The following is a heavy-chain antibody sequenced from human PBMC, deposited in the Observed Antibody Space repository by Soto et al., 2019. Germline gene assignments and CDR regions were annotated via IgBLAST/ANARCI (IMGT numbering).Heavy chain of an antibody. J-gene: IGHJ2*01. CDR1: GGPISGYY. CDR3: AREVASPGAWYFDL. D-gene: IGHD6-13*01. Sequence: QVQLQESGPGLVKPSETLSLTCTVSGGPISGYYWNWIRQPPGKGLEWIGYFYYTGSTKYNPSLMSRLTISVDKSMNQFSLTLTSVTTADTAVYYCAREVASPGAWYFDLWGRCSLVAVSS. V-gene: IGHV4-59*01. CDR2: FYYTGST.